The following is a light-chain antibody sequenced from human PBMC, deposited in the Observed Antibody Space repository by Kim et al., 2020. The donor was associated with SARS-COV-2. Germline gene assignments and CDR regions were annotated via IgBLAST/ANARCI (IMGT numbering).Light chain of an antibody. J-gene: IGLJ1*01. V-gene: IGLV1-40*03. CDR3: QSYDSSLSGYV. Sequence: QRVTIASTGSGSNSGTGYDVQWYQQLPGTAPKLLVYGNSKRPSGVPDRFSGSKSGASASLAITGLQAEDEADYYCQSYDSSLSGYVFGTGTKVTVL. CDR2: GNS. CDR1: GSNSGTGYD.